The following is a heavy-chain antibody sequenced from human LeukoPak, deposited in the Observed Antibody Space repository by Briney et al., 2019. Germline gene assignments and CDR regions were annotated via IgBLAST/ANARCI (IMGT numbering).Heavy chain of an antibody. CDR1: GGSISSYY. CDR2: IYYSGST. CDR3: AKSDYYDRIVNYSSLDN. J-gene: IGHJ4*02. Sequence: SETLSLTCTVSGGSISSYYWSWIRQPPGKGLEWIGYIYYSGSTNYNPSLKSRVTISVDTSKNQFSLKLSSVTAADTAVYYCAKSDYYDRIVNYSSLDNWGREPWSPSPQ. V-gene: IGHV4-59*01. D-gene: IGHD3-22*01.